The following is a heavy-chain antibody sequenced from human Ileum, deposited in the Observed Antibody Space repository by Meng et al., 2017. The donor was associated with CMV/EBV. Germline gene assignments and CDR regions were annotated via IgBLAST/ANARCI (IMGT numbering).Heavy chain of an antibody. D-gene: IGHD1-26*01. CDR2: INHRGTT. Sequence: QVQVQQWGARLWKPSETLSLTCGVNGGSFSSFSWTWIRQPPGKGPEWIGDINHRGTTNYSPSLKSRVTISIDTSKKQFSLRLSSLTAADTAVYYCTRGRVGDWEFDFWGQGTLVTVFS. CDR1: GGSFSSFS. CDR3: TRGRVGDWEFDF. J-gene: IGHJ4*02. V-gene: IGHV4-34*02.